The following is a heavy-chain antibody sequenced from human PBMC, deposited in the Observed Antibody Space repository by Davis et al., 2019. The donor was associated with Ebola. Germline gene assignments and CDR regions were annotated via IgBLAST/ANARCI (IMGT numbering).Heavy chain of an antibody. CDR2: IWYDGSNT. CDR3: AIDKVKRGSWYPWSGGNYYGMDV. CDR1: GFTFSSYG. Sequence: GGSLRLSCAASGFTFSSYGMHWVRQAPGKGLEWVAVIWYDGSNTYYADSVKGRFTNSRDNSKNTLYLQMNSLRDEDTALYYCAIDKVKRGSWYPWSGGNYYGMDVWGQGTTVTVSS. V-gene: IGHV3-33*01. J-gene: IGHJ6*02. D-gene: IGHD6-13*01.